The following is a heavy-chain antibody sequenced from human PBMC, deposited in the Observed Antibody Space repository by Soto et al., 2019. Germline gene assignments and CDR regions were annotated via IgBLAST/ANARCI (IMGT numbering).Heavy chain of an antibody. CDR2: IDPSDSYT. V-gene: IGHV5-10-1*01. CDR1: GYSFTSYW. Sequence: XESLKISGKGSGYSFTSYWISWVRQMPGKGLEWMGRIDPSDSYTNYSPSFQGHVTISADKSISTAYLQWSSLKASDTAMYYCATNYYDSSGYYYGAAFDIWGQGTMVTVSS. CDR3: ATNYYDSSGYYYGAAFDI. J-gene: IGHJ3*02. D-gene: IGHD3-22*01.